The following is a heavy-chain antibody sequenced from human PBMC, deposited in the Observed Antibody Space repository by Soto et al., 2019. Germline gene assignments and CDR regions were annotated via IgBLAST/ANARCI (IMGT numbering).Heavy chain of an antibody. CDR3: VRGQWLPRGEY. CDR1: GGSFSGFF. Sequence: SETLSLTCDVYGGSFSGFFWTWIRQPPGKGLEWIGEINHSGSTNYNPSLKSRVTLSMDMSENQFSLRLTSVTAADTAVYYCVRGQWLPRGEYWGQGTLVTVSS. CDR2: INHSGST. V-gene: IGHV4-34*01. J-gene: IGHJ4*02. D-gene: IGHD6-19*01.